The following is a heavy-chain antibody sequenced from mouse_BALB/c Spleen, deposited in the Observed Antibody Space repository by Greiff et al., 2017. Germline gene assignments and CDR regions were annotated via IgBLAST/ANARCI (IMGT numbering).Heavy chain of an antibody. CDR3: ARSGYEGYLYV. V-gene: IGHV1-54*03. J-gene: IGHJ1*01. CDR2: INPGSGGT. Sequence: VQLQQSGAELVRPGTSVKVSCKASGYAFTNYLIEWGKQRPGQGLEWVGVINPGSGGTNYNEKFKGKATLTADKSSSTAYMQHSSLTSDDSAVYFCARSGYEGYLYVWGAGTTVTVSS. CDR1: GYAFTNYL. D-gene: IGHD2-3*01.